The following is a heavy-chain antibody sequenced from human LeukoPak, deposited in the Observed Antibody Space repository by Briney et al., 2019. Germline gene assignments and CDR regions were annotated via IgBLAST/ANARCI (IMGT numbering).Heavy chain of an antibody. J-gene: IGHJ4*02. CDR2: ISGSGGST. CDR1: GFTFNTYT. Sequence: GGSLRLSCAAFGFTFNTYTMNWVRQAPGKGLEWVSAISGSGGSTYYADSVKGRFTISRDNSKNTLYLQMNSLRAEDTAVYYCAKLSILAVATDYWGQGTLVTVSS. CDR3: AKLSILAVATDY. D-gene: IGHD2-21*01. V-gene: IGHV3-23*01.